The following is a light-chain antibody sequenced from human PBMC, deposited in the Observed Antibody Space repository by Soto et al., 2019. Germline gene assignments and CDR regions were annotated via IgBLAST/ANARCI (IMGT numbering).Light chain of an antibody. CDR2: QDS. CDR1: KLGDKY. J-gene: IGLJ1*01. CDR3: QAWDSSTAV. V-gene: IGLV3-1*01. Sequence: SYELTQPPSVSVSPGQTASITCSGDKLGDKYACWYQQKPGQSPVLVIYQDSKRPSGIPERFSGSNSGNTATLTISGTQAMDDADYYCQAWDSSTAVFGTGTKLTVL.